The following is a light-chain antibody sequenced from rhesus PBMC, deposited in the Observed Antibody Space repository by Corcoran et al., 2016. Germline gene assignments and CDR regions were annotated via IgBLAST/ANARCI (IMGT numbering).Light chain of an antibody. CDR2: DAS. CDR3: QQYSNWPLT. V-gene: IGKV3-17*01. Sequence: EIVLTQSPATLSLSPGERATLSCRASQSVSSSLAWYEQKPGQAPRLLIYDASSRATGIPDRFSGMGSGTDFTLTISSLEPEDVGVYYCQQYSNWPLTFGGWTKVELK. J-gene: IGKJ4*01. CDR1: QSVSSS.